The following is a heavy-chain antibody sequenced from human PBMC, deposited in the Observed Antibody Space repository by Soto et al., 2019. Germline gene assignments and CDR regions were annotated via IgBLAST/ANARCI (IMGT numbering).Heavy chain of an antibody. D-gene: IGHD2-15*01. V-gene: IGHV1-18*01. J-gene: IGHJ5*02. CDR1: GYTFTSYG. CDR3: ARDVWCGGNTCYSYEPVGNCFHP. Sequence: GASVKVSCKTSGYTFTSYGVSWVRQAPGQGLEWMGWISPNNGNTNYAQKLQGRVTMTTDTSTSTAYMELRSLRSDDTAVYYCARDVWCGGNTCYSYEPVGNCFHPWGQATPVTVPS. CDR2: ISPNNGNT.